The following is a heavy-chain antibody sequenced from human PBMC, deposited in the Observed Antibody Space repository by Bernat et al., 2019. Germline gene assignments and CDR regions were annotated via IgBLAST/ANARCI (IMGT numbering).Heavy chain of an antibody. CDR1: GGTFSSYA. CDR3: ARDTLAAAGTNYYYYYMDV. CDR2: IIPIFGTA. D-gene: IGHD6-13*01. V-gene: IGHV1-69*01. Sequence: QVQLVQSGAEVKKPGSSVKVSCKASGGTFSSYAISWVRQAPGQGLEWMGGIIPIFGTANYAQKFQGRVNITADEDTSTAYMELSSLRSEDTAVYYCARDTLAAAGTNYYYYYMDVWGKGTTVTVSS. J-gene: IGHJ6*03.